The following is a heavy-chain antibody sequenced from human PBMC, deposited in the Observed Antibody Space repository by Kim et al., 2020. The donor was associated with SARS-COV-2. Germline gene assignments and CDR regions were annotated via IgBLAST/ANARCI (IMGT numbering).Heavy chain of an antibody. D-gene: IGHD3-10*01. CDR3: ARSGVVRERWYYYYGMDV. CDR1: GGSFSGYY. V-gene: IGHV4-34*01. Sequence: SETLSLTCAVYGGSFSGYYWSWIRQPPGKGLEWIGEINHSGSTNYNPSLKSRVTISVDTSKNQFSLKLSSVTAADTAVYYCARSGVVRERWYYYYGMDVWGQGTTVTVSS. CDR2: INHSGST. J-gene: IGHJ6*02.